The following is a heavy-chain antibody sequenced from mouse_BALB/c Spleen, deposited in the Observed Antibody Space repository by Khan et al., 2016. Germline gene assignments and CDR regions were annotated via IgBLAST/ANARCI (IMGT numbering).Heavy chain of an antibody. CDR1: GYTLTSYW. Sequence: QVQLQQPGAELVNPGASVNLSCKASGYTLTSYWMHWVKQRPGQGLEWIGEINPSNGRTNYHEKFKSKATLTVDKSSSTAYMQLSSPTSEDSAVYYCARRLINFDYWGQGTTLTVSA. V-gene: IGHV1S81*02. CDR3: ARRLINFDY. CDR2: INPSNGRT. J-gene: IGHJ2*01. D-gene: IGHD1-3*01.